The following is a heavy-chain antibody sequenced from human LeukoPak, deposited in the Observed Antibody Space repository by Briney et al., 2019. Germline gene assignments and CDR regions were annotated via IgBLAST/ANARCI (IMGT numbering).Heavy chain of an antibody. CDR2: INPSGGST. CDR3: ARVGEKLLEWLLYADRAYFDY. CDR1: GYTFTSYY. V-gene: IGHV1-46*01. Sequence: GASVKVSCKASGYTFTSYYMHWVRQAPGQGLEWMGIINPSGGSTSYAQKFQGRVTMTRDTSTSTVYMELSSLRSEDTAVYYCARVGEKLLEWLLYADRAYFDYWGQGTLVTVSS. J-gene: IGHJ4*02. D-gene: IGHD3-3*01.